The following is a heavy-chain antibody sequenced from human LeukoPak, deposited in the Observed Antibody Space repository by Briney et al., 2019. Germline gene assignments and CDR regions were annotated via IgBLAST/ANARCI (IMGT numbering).Heavy chain of an antibody. V-gene: IGHV4-61*02. CDR1: GGSISSGGYY. D-gene: IGHD3-22*01. CDR2: IYTSGST. Sequence: SQTLSLTCTVSGGSISSGGYYWSWIRQPAGKGLEWIERIYTSGSTNYNPSLKSRVTISVDTSKNQFSLKLSSVTAADTAVYYCARDRYYYDSSARYFDYWGQGTLVTVSS. CDR3: ARDRYYYDSSARYFDY. J-gene: IGHJ4*02.